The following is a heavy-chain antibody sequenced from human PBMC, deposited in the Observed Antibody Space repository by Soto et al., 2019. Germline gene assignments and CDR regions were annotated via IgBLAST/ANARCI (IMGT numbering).Heavy chain of an antibody. CDR3: ARAPISYYYDSSGYYPDY. J-gene: IGHJ4*02. Sequence: XGSLRLSCSASGFTFSSYGMHWVRQAPGKGLEWVAVIWYDGSNKYYADSVKGRFTISRDNSKNTLYLQMNSLRAEDTAVYYCARAPISYYYDSSGYYPDYWGQGTLVTVSS. D-gene: IGHD3-22*01. CDR2: IWYDGSNK. V-gene: IGHV3-33*01. CDR1: GFTFSSYG.